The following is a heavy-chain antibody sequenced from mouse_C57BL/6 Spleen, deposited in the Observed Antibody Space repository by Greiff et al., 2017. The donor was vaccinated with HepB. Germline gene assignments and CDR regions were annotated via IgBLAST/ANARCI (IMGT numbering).Heavy chain of an antibody. CDR3: ARREKDSSGYGDDFDY. J-gene: IGHJ2*01. Sequence: VQLQQSGAELARPGASVKLSCKASGYTFTSYGISWVKQRTGQGLEWIGEIYPRSGNTYYNEKFKGKATLTADKSSSTAYMELRSLTSEDSAVYCWARREKDSSGYGDDFDYWGQGNTLTVAA. D-gene: IGHD3-2*02. V-gene: IGHV1-81*01. CDR2: IYPRSGNT. CDR1: GYTFTSYG.